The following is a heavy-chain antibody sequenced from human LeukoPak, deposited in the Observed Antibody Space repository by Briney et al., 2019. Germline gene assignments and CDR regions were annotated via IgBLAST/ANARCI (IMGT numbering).Heavy chain of an antibody. CDR1: GFTFSSYA. V-gene: IGHV3-23*01. Sequence: PGGSLRLSCAASGFTFSSYAMYWVRQAPGKGLEWVSGLSAGGDFTYYADSVKGRFTISRDNSKNMLYLQMNSLRAEDTAIYYCAQISVDTGRNRWADFDSWGQGILVTVSS. CDR3: AQISVDTGRNRWADFDS. D-gene: IGHD5-18*01. CDR2: LSAGGDFT. J-gene: IGHJ4*02.